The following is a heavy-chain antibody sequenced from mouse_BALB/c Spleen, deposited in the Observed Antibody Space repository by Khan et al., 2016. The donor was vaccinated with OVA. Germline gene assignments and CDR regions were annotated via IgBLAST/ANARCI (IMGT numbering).Heavy chain of an antibody. J-gene: IGHJ3*01. D-gene: IGHD2-14*01. V-gene: IGHV1-4*01. Sequence: QVHVKQSGAELARPGASVKMSCKASGYTFTTYTIHWVKQRPGQGLEWIGYIIPSTDYTTYNQKFKDKATLTADKSSSTAYMQLRSLPSDDYAVYYCAKEGACYRSDGWFAYWGQGTLVTVSA. CDR2: IIPSTDYT. CDR3: AKEGACYRSDGWFAY. CDR1: GYTFTTYT.